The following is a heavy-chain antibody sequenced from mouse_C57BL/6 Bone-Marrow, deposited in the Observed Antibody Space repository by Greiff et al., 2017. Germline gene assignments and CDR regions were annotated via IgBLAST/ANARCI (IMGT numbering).Heavy chain of an antibody. CDR1: GYSFTGYY. V-gene: IGHV1-31*01. CDR3: ARGGYYEEFRRWYFDV. J-gene: IGHJ1*03. Sequence: VQLQQSGPELVKPGASVKISCKASGYSFTGYYMHWVKQSHGNILDWIGDIYPYNGVSSYNQKFKGKATLTVDKSSSTAYMELRSLTSEDAAVYYCARGGYYEEFRRWYFDVWGTGTTVTVSA. D-gene: IGHD1-1*01. CDR2: IYPYNGVS.